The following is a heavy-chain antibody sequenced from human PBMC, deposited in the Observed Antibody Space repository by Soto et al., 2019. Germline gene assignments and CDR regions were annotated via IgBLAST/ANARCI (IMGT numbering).Heavy chain of an antibody. V-gene: IGHV1-69*06. CDR1: GGTFSSYA. CDR3: ARFGELITIFGVVIIGYYYGMDV. D-gene: IGHD3-3*01. CDR2: IIPIFGTA. J-gene: IGHJ6*02. Sequence: QVQLVQSGAEVKKPGSSVKVSCKASGGTFSSYAISWVRQAPGQGLEWMGGIIPIFGTANYAQKFQGRVTITADKSTSTAYMELSSLRSEGTAVYYCARFGELITIFGVVIIGYYYGMDVWGQGTTVTVSS.